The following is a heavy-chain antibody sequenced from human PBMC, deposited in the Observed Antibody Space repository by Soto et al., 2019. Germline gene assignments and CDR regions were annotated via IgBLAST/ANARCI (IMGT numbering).Heavy chain of an antibody. CDR2: IIPIFGTA. Sequence: QVQLVQSGAEVKKPGSSVKVSCKASGGTFSSYAISWVRQAPGQGLEWMGGIIPIFGTANYAQKFQGRVTITADESTRTAYMELSSLRSEDTAVYYCARALVPAATYYYYGMDVWGQGTTVTVSS. CDR1: GGTFSSYA. V-gene: IGHV1-69*12. D-gene: IGHD2-2*01. J-gene: IGHJ6*02. CDR3: ARALVPAATYYYYGMDV.